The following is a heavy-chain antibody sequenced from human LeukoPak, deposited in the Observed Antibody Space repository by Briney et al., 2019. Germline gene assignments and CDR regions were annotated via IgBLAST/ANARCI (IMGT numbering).Heavy chain of an antibody. CDR2: ISYSGST. CDR1: GGSISPYY. Sequence: PSETLSLTCTVSGGSISPYYWSWIRQPPGKGLEWIGYISYSGSTDYNPSLKSRVTISVDTSKNQFSLKLNSVTAADTAVYYCTRGRRDGYNYVDYWGQGTLVTVSS. D-gene: IGHD5-24*01. CDR3: TRGRRDGYNYVDY. J-gene: IGHJ4*02. V-gene: IGHV4-59*01.